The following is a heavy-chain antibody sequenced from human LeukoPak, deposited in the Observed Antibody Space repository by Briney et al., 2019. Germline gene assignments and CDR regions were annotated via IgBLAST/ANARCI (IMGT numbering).Heavy chain of an antibody. V-gene: IGHV3-23*01. Sequence: PGGSLRLSCAASGFTFSRYGMSWVRQAPGKGLEWVSAISGSGGSTYYADSVKGRFTIARDNSKNTLYLQINSLRAEDTAVYYCAKDRTVVTRYFDYWGQGTLVTVSS. CDR2: ISGSGGST. CDR1: GFTFSRYG. J-gene: IGHJ4*02. CDR3: AKDRTVVTRYFDY. D-gene: IGHD4-23*01.